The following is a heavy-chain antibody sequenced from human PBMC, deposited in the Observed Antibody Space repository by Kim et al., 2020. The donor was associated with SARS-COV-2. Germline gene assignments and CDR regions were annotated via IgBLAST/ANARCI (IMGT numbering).Heavy chain of an antibody. V-gene: IGHV4-39*01. CDR1: GGSINSRKYF. CDR3: ARGGTVAGIFFDY. D-gene: IGHD3-3*02. J-gene: IGHJ4*02. Sequence: SETLSLTCNVSGGSINSRKYFWGWIRQPPGKGLEWIGSIYYSGSTYSNPSLKSRVTISVDTSLDLFSLKLSSVTAADTAVYFCARGGTVAGIFFDYWGQGALVTVSS. CDR2: IYYSGST.